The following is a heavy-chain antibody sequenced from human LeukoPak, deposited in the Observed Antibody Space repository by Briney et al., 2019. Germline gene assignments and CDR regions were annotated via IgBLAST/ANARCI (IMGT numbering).Heavy chain of an antibody. CDR3: ARAGVTNQLGETYWYFDL. V-gene: IGHV3-7*01. Sequence: GGSLRLSCTASGFTLSNYWMIWVRQAPGKGLEWVAKIQKDGSEAYYVDSLKGRFTISGDNAENSLSLQMHNLRAEDTAVYSCARAGVTNQLGETYWYFDLWGRGTLVTVSS. J-gene: IGHJ2*01. D-gene: IGHD1-1*01. CDR2: IQKDGSEA. CDR1: GFTLSNYW.